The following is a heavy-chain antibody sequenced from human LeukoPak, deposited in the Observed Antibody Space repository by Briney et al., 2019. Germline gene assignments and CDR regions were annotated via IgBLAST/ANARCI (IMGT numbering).Heavy chain of an antibody. Sequence: SVKVSCKASGGTFSSYAISWVRQAPGQGLEWMGGIIPIFGTANYAQKFQGRVTITADKSTSTAYMELSSLRSEDTAVYYCARGATDIVVVVAATDAFDIWGQGTMLTVSS. J-gene: IGHJ3*02. V-gene: IGHV1-69*06. D-gene: IGHD2-15*01. CDR3: ARGATDIVVVVAATDAFDI. CDR2: IIPIFGTA. CDR1: GGTFSSYA.